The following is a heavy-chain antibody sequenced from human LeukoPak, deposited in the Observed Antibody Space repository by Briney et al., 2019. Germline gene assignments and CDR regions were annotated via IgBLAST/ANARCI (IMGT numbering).Heavy chain of an antibody. D-gene: IGHD2-15*01. J-gene: IGHJ3*02. CDR3: ARGQDIVVVVAATEGAFDI. Sequence: ASVKVPCKASGYTFTSYGISWVRQAPGQGREWMGWISAYNGNTNYAQKLQGRVTMTTDTSTSTAYMELRSLRSDDTAVYYCARGQDIVVVVAATEGAFDIWGQGTMVTVSS. CDR2: ISAYNGNT. CDR1: GYTFTSYG. V-gene: IGHV1-18*01.